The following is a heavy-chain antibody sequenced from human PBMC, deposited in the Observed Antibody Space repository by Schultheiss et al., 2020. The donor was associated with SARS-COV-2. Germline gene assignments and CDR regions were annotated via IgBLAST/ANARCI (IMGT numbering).Heavy chain of an antibody. Sequence: GGSLRLSCAASGFAVSTKYMNWVRQAPGKGLEWVSVIYSVGATYYADSVKGRFTISRDTSKNMVYLQMNTVRAEDTAVYYCAREGGSSGGNFDYWGQGTLVTVSS. CDR1: GFAVSTKY. V-gene: IGHV3-53*01. D-gene: IGHD3-16*01. J-gene: IGHJ4*02. CDR3: AREGGSSGGNFDY. CDR2: IYSVGAT.